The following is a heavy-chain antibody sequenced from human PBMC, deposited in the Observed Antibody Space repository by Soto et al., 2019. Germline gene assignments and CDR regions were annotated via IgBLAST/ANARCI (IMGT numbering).Heavy chain of an antibody. CDR2: INPNSGGT. CDR1: GYTFSGYY. J-gene: IGHJ6*02. CDR3: ARSLTEGYCTITGCYTRPLYGMDV. Sequence: QEQLVQSGAEVKKPGASVKVSCKASGYTFSGYYIHWLRQAPGQGLEWMGWINPNSGGTNYAQKCQGRVTVTRDTPTRTAYMELSRLTSDDTAVYYCARSLTEGYCTITGCYTRPLYGMDVWGQGTTVTVSS. V-gene: IGHV1-2*02. D-gene: IGHD2-2*02.